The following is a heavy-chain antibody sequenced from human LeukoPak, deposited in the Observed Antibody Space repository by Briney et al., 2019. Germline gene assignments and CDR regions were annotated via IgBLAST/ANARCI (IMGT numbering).Heavy chain of an antibody. CDR3: ARDPYYYNSGSFAAFDI. J-gene: IGHJ3*02. V-gene: IGHV3-64*01. CDR2: ISSDGGRT. Sequence: GGSLRLSCAASGFTLSRYSMHWIRQAPGKGLEYVSAISSDGGRTYYANSVKGRFTVSRDNSKNTLYLQMGSLTAEDTALYYCARDPYYYNSGSFAAFDIWGQGTMVTVSS. CDR1: GFTLSRYS. D-gene: IGHD3-10*01.